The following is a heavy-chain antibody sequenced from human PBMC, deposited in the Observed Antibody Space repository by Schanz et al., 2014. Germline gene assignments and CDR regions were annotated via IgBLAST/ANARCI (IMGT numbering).Heavy chain of an antibody. Sequence: QVHLVESGGGVVQPGRSLRLSCAASGFTFSSYGMHWVRQAPGKGLEWVAIISLDGSNQYYADSVKGRFTISRDNSKNTLYLQMNSLRAEDTAVYYCARGGGAVASTWGQGTLVTVSS. CDR2: ISLDGSNQ. J-gene: IGHJ5*02. CDR1: GFTFSSYG. D-gene: IGHD3-16*01. V-gene: IGHV3-30*03. CDR3: ARGGGAVAST.